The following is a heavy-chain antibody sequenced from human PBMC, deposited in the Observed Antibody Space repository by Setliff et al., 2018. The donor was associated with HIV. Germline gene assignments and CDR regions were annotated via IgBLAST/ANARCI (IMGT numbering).Heavy chain of an antibody. V-gene: IGHV4-59*08. CDR1: GGSISGYY. D-gene: IGHD3-22*01. CDR3: ARRPHRRSVYYLYYFDS. CDR2: IYYSGST. J-gene: IGHJ4*02. Sequence: PETLSLTCTVSGGSISGYYWSWIRQPPGKGLEWMGYIYYSGSTNYNPSHKSRVTITADTSKNQFSLKLSSVIAADTAVYYCARRPHRRSVYYLYYFDSWGQGTLVTVSS.